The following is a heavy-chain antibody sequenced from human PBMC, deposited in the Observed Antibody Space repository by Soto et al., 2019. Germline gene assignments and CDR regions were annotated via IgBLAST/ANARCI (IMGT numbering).Heavy chain of an antibody. CDR2: TYRTRST. D-gene: IGHD1-7*01. V-gene: IGHV4-4*02. CDR1: GGSFTSNNW. J-gene: IGHJ4*02. Sequence: PSETLSLTCAVSGGSFTSNNWWTWVRQPPGQGLEWIGETYRTRSTNYNPSLKSRVTISLDKSENQFSLKVTSLTPADTAAYYYASRDQRTIDAFRGQRNLVTVS. CDR3: ASRDQRTIDAF.